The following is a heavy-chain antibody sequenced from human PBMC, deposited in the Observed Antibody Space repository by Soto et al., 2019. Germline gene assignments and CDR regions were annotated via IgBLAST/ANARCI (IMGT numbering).Heavy chain of an antibody. V-gene: IGHV3-48*02. CDR2: ISSDSRTI. CDR3: ARIKLVEWFFINVDVYDMDV. Sequence: AGSTKLASVASGVTLSNYAVDGVRQAPGKGLEWVSFISSDSRTIYYADSVEGRFTVSRDNARNSVSLQMDSLRDEDAAVYYCARIKLVEWFFINVDVYDMDVWGQGTPVTVSS. CDR1: GVTLSNYA. J-gene: IGHJ6*02. D-gene: IGHD3-3*01.